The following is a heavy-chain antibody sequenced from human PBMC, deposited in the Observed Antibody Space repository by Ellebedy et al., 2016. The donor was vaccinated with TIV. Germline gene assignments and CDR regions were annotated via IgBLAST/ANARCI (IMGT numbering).Heavy chain of an antibody. CDR3: ARDDSSGWYVGGAFDI. CDR2: INHSGST. Sequence: SETLSLTCAVYGGSFSGYYWSWIRQPPGKGLEWIGEINHSGSTNYNPSLKSRVTISVDTSKNQFSLKLSSVTAADTAVYYCARDDSSGWYVGGAFDIWGQGTMVTVSS. V-gene: IGHV4-34*01. J-gene: IGHJ3*02. D-gene: IGHD6-19*01. CDR1: GGSFSGYY.